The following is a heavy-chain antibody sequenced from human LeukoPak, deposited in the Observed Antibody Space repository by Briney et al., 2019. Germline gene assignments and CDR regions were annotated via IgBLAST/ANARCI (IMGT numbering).Heavy chain of an antibody. Sequence: PGGSLRLSCAASGFTFSSYAMSWVRQAPGKGLEWASGISATGGNTDHADSVKGRFTISRDNSKDTLYLQMNSLRAEDTAIYYCAKASSPGSGCITYWGQGTLVTVSS. CDR1: GFTFSSYA. J-gene: IGHJ4*02. CDR3: AKASSPGSGCITY. CDR2: ISATGGNT. V-gene: IGHV3-23*01. D-gene: IGHD2-15*01.